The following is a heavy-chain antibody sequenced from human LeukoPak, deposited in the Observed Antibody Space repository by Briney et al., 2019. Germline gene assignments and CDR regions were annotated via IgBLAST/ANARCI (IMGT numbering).Heavy chain of an antibody. CDR2: ISAYNGNT. V-gene: IGHV1-18*04. Sequence: ASVKVSCKASGYTFTSYGISWVRQAPGQGLEWMGWISAYNGNTNYAQKLQGRVTVTTDTSTSTAYMELRSLRSDDTAVYYCARDRLYAAAARFDYWGQGTLVTVSS. D-gene: IGHD6-13*01. CDR1: GYTFTSYG. CDR3: ARDRLYAAAARFDY. J-gene: IGHJ4*02.